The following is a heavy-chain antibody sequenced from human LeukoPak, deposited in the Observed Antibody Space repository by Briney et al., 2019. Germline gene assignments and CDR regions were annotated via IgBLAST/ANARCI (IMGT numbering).Heavy chain of an antibody. CDR2: INPSGGST. D-gene: IGHD6-13*01. J-gene: IGHJ6*03. V-gene: IGHV1-46*01. Sequence: ASVKVSCKASGYTFTSYYMHWVRQAPGQGLEWMGIINPSGGSTSYAQKFQGRVTMTRDTSISTAYMELSRLRSDDTAVYYCARVSLPGYSSSWYLRYYYYMDVWGKGTTVTISS. CDR3: ARVSLPGYSSSWYLRYYYYMDV. CDR1: GYTFTSYY.